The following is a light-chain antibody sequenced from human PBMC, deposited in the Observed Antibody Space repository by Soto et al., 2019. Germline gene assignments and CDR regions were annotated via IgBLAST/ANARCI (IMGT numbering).Light chain of an antibody. CDR3: QQSYSTSIT. CDR2: DAS. Sequence: DIQMTQSPSALSASVGDRATITCRASQSISSWLAWYQQKPGKAPKLLIYDASTLQSGVPSRFSGSGSGTDFTLTISSLQPEDFATYYCQQSYSTSITFGQGTRLEIK. J-gene: IGKJ5*01. CDR1: QSISSW. V-gene: IGKV1-39*01.